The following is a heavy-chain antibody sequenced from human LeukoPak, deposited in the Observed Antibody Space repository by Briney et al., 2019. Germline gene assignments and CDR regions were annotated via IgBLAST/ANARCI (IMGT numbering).Heavy chain of an antibody. CDR1: GGSIKSLGYS. Sequence: SETLSLTCSVSGGSIKSLGYSWGWIRQPPGKGLEWIASMYYTGTTYYNPSLKSRVTMSVDTSKNQFSLNLTSVAAADTAVFYCARSVSAYAGRGWFDPWGQGTLVTVSS. CDR2: MYYTGTT. CDR3: ARSVSAYAGRGWFDP. D-gene: IGHD5-12*01. V-gene: IGHV4-39*07. J-gene: IGHJ5*02.